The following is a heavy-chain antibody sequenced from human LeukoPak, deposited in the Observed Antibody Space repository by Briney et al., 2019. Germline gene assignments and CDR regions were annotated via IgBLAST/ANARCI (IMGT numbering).Heavy chain of an antibody. CDR1: GSTFSNYA. D-gene: IGHD3-10*01. J-gene: IGHJ4*02. Sequence: GGSLRLSCAASGSTFSNYAMSWVRQAPGKGLEWVSAISGSGGSTYYADSVKGRFTISRDNSKNTLYLQMNSLRAEDTAVYYCAKDISNYYGSGSYSYFDYWGQGTLVTVSS. CDR2: ISGSGGST. V-gene: IGHV3-23*01. CDR3: AKDISNYYGSGSYSYFDY.